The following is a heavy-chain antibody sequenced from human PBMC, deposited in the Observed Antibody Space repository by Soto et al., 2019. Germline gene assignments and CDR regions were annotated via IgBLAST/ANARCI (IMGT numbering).Heavy chain of an antibody. Sequence: QVQLVESGGGVVQPGRSLRLSCAASGFTFSSYGMHWVRQAPGKGLEWVAVISYDGSNKYYADSVKGRFTISRDNSKNTLYLQMNSLRAEDTAVYYCAKDPAAGILYWYFDLWGRGTLVTVSS. CDR1: GFTFSSYG. D-gene: IGHD6-19*01. CDR3: AKDPAAGILYWYFDL. J-gene: IGHJ2*01. V-gene: IGHV3-30*18. CDR2: ISYDGSNK.